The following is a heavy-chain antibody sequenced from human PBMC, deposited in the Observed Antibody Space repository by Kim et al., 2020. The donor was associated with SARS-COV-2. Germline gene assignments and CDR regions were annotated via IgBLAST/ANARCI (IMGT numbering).Heavy chain of an antibody. J-gene: IGHJ4*02. D-gene: IGHD3-22*01. Sequence: TIYYADSVKGRFTISRDNAKNSLYLQMNSLRAEDTAVYYCARDRITMIDHWGQGTLVTVSS. V-gene: IGHV3-48*03. CDR2: TI. CDR3: ARDRITMIDH.